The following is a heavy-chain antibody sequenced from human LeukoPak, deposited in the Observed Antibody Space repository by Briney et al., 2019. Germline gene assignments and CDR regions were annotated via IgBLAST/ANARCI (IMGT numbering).Heavy chain of an antibody. J-gene: IGHJ3*02. CDR1: GFTIDDYA. V-gene: IGHV3-9*01. CDR2: ISWNSGSI. Sequence: ALRLSCAASGFTIDDYAVHWVRQAPGKGLEWVSGISWNSGSIGYADSVKGRFTISRDNAKNSLYLQMNSLRAEDTALYYCANQYDFWSGYHYDDAFDIWGQGTMVTVSS. CDR3: ANQYDFWSGYHYDDAFDI. D-gene: IGHD3-3*01.